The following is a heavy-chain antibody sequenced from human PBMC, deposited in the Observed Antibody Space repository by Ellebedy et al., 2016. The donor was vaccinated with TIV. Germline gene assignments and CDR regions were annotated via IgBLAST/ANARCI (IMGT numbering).Heavy chain of an antibody. J-gene: IGHJ4*02. CDR1: GFTFSNYA. Sequence: GESLKISCAASGFTFSNYAINWVRQAPGKGLEWVSGITSSGDSTYYADSVKGRFTISRDNSKNTLYLQMNSLRDEDTAVYYCFLRIRRGYWGQGTLVTVSS. D-gene: IGHD2/OR15-2a*01. CDR2: ITSSGDST. V-gene: IGHV3-23*01. CDR3: FLRIRRGY.